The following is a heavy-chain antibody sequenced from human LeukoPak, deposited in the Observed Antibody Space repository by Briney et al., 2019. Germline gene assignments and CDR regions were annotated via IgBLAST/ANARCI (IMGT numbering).Heavy chain of an antibody. D-gene: IGHD5-18*01. CDR1: GGTFSSYA. V-gene: IGHV1-69*06. CDR3: ARGAIQLWLLVDYYYYYMDV. CDR2: IIPIFGTA. J-gene: IGHJ6*03. Sequence: SVKVSCKASGGTFSSYAISWVRQAPGQGLEWMGGIIPIFGTANYAQKFQGRVTITADKSTSTAYMELSGLRSEDTAVYYCARGAIQLWLLVDYYYYYMDVWGKGTTVTVSS.